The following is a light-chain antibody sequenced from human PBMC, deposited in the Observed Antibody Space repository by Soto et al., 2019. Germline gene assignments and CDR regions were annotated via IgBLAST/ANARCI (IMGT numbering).Light chain of an antibody. CDR1: QSVSSSF. CDR2: GAS. V-gene: IGKV3-20*01. CDR3: QQYNDYSAT. J-gene: IGKJ1*01. Sequence: IVLTQSPGPLSLSPGERATLSCTSTQSVSSSFLAWYQQRTGQAPRLIIFGASNRATGIPDRFSGSGSGTEFTLTISSLQTDDVATYYCQQYNDYSATFGQGTKVDI.